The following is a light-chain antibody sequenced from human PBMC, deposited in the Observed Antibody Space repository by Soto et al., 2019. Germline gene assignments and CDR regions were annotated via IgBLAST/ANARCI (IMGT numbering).Light chain of an antibody. V-gene: IGKV3-11*01. CDR1: QSVRSY. CDR2: DAS. Sequence: EIVLTQSPATLSLSPGERVTLSCRASQSVRSYLAWYQQKPGQAPRLLISDASNRATGIPARFSGSGSGTDFTLTISSLEPEDFAVYYCQQRYNWPPITFGQGTRLDIK. J-gene: IGKJ5*01. CDR3: QQRYNWPPIT.